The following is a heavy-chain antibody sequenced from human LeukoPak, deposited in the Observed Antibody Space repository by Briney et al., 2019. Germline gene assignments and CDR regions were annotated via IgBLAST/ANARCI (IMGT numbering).Heavy chain of an antibody. CDR2: IYYSGNT. V-gene: IGHV4-59*01. Sequence: SETLSLTCTVSGXSTSNYYWSWIRQPPGKGLEWIGYIYYSGNTNYNPSLKSRVTISVDTSKNQFSLKLNSVTAADTAVYYCARVRYCSTNRCYDREFDNWGQGTLVTVSS. J-gene: IGHJ4*02. CDR1: GXSTSNYY. D-gene: IGHD2-2*01. CDR3: ARVRYCSTNRCYDREFDN.